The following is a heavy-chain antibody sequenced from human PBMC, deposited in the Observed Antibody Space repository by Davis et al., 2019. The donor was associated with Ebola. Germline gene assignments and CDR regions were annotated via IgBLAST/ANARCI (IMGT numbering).Heavy chain of an antibody. CDR1: GYSFTNYW. Sequence: GESLKISCKGSGYSFTNYWIAWVRQMPGKGPEWLGIIYPGDSGTRYSPSFQGHVTFSVDNSISTAYLQWSSLKASDTAMYYCARQEALYGSIDNWGQGTLVTVSS. D-gene: IGHD2/OR15-2a*01. J-gene: IGHJ4*02. CDR3: ARQEALYGSIDN. V-gene: IGHV5-51*01. CDR2: IYPGDSGT.